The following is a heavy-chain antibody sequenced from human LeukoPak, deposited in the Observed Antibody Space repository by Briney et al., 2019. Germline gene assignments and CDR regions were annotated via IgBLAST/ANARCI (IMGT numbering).Heavy chain of an antibody. CDR1: GGSISSSSYY. J-gene: IGHJ5*02. CDR3: AREHYDFWSGRNWFDP. D-gene: IGHD3-3*01. Sequence: SETLSLTCTVSGGSISSSSYYWGWIRQPPGKGLEWIGEINHSGSTNYNPSLKSRVTISVDTSKNQFSLKLSSVTAADTAVYYCAREHYDFWSGRNWFDPWGQGTLVTVSS. V-gene: IGHV4-39*07. CDR2: INHSGST.